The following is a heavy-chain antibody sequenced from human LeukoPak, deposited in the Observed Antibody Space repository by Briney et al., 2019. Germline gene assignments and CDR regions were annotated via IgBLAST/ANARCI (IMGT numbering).Heavy chain of an antibody. Sequence: GGSLRLSCAASGFIVSSNYMSWVRQAPGKGLEWVGRIKSKTDGGTTDYAAPVKGRFTISRDDSKNTLYLQMNSLKTEDTAVYYCTTGALDYWGQGTLVTVSS. CDR3: TTGALDY. CDR1: GFIVSSNY. J-gene: IGHJ4*02. V-gene: IGHV3-15*01. CDR2: IKSKTDGGTT.